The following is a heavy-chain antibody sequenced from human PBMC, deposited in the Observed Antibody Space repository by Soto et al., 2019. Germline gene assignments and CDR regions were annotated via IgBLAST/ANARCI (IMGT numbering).Heavy chain of an antibody. J-gene: IGHJ4*02. CDR3: ARGTGSGSFLIDY. CDR2: IWSDGSYE. V-gene: IGHV3-33*01. D-gene: IGHD3-10*01. CDR1: GFIFSNYA. Sequence: QVQLVESGGGVVQPGRSLRLSCAASGFIFSNYAMHWVRQAPGQGLEWVALIWSDGSYENYAESVKGRFTISRDNSKNPLYVQMNSLRVEDTAVYFCARGTGSGSFLIDYWGQGTLVTVSS.